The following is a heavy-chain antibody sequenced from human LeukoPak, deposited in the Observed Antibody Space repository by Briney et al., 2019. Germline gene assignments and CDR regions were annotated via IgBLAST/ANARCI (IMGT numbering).Heavy chain of an antibody. D-gene: IGHD3-3*01. Sequence: GGSLRLSCAASGFTFSSYWMSWVRQAPGKGLEWVANIKQDGSEKYYVDSVEGRFTISRDNAKNSLYLQMNSLRAEDTAVYYCARENCWSGYYFFDYWGQGTLVTVSS. CDR1: GFTFSSYW. J-gene: IGHJ4*02. CDR3: ARENCWSGYYFFDY. V-gene: IGHV3-7*01. CDR2: IKQDGSEK.